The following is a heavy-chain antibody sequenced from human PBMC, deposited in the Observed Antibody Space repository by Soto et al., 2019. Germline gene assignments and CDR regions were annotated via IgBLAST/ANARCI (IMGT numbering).Heavy chain of an antibody. J-gene: IGHJ3*02. V-gene: IGHV3-74*01. CDR1: GFTFISYW. CDR2: INSDGSST. Sequence: PWGSLRLSCAASGFTFISYWIHFFRQAPGKGLVWVSRINSDGSSTSYADSVKGRFTISRDNAKNTLYLQMNSLRAEDTAVYYCARSVRALDAFDIWGQGTMVTVSS. CDR3: ARSVRALDAFDI.